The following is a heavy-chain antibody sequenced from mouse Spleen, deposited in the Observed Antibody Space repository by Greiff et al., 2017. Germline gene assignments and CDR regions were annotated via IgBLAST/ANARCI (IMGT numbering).Heavy chain of an antibody. CDR2: IDPENGDT. CDR3: TTPRYYDYDGAY. J-gene: IGHJ3*01. Sequence: VQLQQSGAELVRPGASVKLSCTASGFNIKDDYMHWVKQRPEQGLEWLGWIDPENGDTEYASKFQGKATITADTSSNTAYLQLSSLTSEDTAVYYCTTPRYYDYDGAYWGQGTLVTVSA. D-gene: IGHD2-4*01. V-gene: IGHV14-4*01. CDR1: GFNIKDDY.